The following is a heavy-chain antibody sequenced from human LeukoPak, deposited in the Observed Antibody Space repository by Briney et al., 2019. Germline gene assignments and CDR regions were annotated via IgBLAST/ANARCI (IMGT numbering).Heavy chain of an antibody. CDR3: ARSERYYDFWSGQTPPYYFDS. D-gene: IGHD3-3*01. J-gene: IGHJ4*01. V-gene: IGHV3-7*01. Sequence: DSLKGRFTISRDNAKNSLYLQMNSLRAEDTAAYYCARSERYYDFWSGQTPPYYFDSWGHGTLVTVSS.